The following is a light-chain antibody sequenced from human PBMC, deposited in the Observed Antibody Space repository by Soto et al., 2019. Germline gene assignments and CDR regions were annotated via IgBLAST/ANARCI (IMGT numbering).Light chain of an antibody. CDR3: QQSYNNPT. CDR1: QSIAGY. CDR2: ATS. Sequence: DIQMTQSPSSLSASVGERVTITWRASQSIAGYLNWYQQKPGKAPELLIYATSNLQSGVTPRFSGSGSGADFNLTISSLQPEDFATYFCQQSYNNPTFGPGTKVDVK. J-gene: IGKJ3*01. V-gene: IGKV1-39*01.